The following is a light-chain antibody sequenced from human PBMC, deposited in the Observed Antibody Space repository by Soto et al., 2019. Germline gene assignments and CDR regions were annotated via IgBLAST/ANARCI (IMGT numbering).Light chain of an antibody. V-gene: IGKV3-11*01. J-gene: IGKJ4*01. CDR2: DAS. CDR3: QHRSQWPLT. Sequence: EIGLTQSPATLSLSPGERATLSCRASQSVSNFLAWYQRRPGQAPRRLIYDASNRATGIPGRFSGSGSGTDFTLTISSLEPEDFGVYYCQHRSQWPLTFGGGTNVEIK. CDR1: QSVSNF.